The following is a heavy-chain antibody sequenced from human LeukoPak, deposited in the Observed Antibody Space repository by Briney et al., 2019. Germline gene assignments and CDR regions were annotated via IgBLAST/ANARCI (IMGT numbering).Heavy chain of an antibody. CDR2: IYYSGST. V-gene: IGHV4-59*01. Sequence: PSETLSLTCTVSGGSISSYYWSWIRQPPGKGLEWIGHIYYSGSTNYKPSLKSRVTISVDTSKNQFSLKLSSVTAADTAVYYCARADYYSTGSYSPNFDYWGQGTLVTVSS. D-gene: IGHD3-10*01. J-gene: IGHJ4*02. CDR1: GGSISSYY. CDR3: ARADYYSTGSYSPNFDY.